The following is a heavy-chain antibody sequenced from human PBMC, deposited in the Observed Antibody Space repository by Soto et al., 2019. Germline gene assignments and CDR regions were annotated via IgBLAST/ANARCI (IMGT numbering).Heavy chain of an antibody. D-gene: IGHD2-2*01. V-gene: IGHV4-39*01. Sequence: QLQLQESGPGLVKPSETLSLTCTVSGGSISSSSYYWGWIRQPPGKGLEWIGSIYYSGSTYYNPSLKSRVTISVDTSKNQFSLKLSSVTAADTAVYYCARPTPLSTFFDYWGQGTLVTVSS. J-gene: IGHJ4*02. CDR2: IYYSGST. CDR3: ARPTPLSTFFDY. CDR1: GGSISSSSYY.